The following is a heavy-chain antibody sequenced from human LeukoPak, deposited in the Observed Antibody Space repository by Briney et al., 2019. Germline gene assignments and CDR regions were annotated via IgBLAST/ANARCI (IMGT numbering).Heavy chain of an antibody. V-gene: IGHV4-34*01. J-gene: IGHJ4*02. CDR1: GGSFSGHY. D-gene: IGHD2-15*01. CDR3: ARARGLLLFDY. CDR2: INHSGST. Sequence: SETLSLTCAVYGGSFSGHYWSWIRQPPGKGLEWIGEINHSGSTNYNPSLKSRVTISVDTSKNQFSLKLSSVTAADTAVYYCARARGLLLFDYWGQGTLVTVSS.